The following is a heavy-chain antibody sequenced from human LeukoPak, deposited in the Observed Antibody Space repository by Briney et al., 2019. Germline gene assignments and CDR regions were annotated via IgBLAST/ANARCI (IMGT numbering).Heavy chain of an antibody. D-gene: IGHD2-15*01. V-gene: IGHV4-39*07. Sequence: PSETLSLTCAVSDDSIRSSAYYWGWIRQPPGKGLEWIGSIYYSGSTYYNPSLQSRVTISVDKSSNQLSLNLSSMTAADTAVYYCARDRIIDIMDVWGQGTTVTVSS. CDR2: IYYSGST. J-gene: IGHJ6*02. CDR1: DDSIRSSAYY. CDR3: ARDRIIDIMDV.